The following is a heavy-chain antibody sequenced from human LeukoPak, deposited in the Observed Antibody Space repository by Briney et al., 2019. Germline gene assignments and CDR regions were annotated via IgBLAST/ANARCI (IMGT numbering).Heavy chain of an antibody. Sequence: SETLSLTCTVSGGSVSSGSYYWSWIRQPPGKGLEWIGYIYYSGSTNYNPSLKSRVTISVDTSKNQFSLKLSSVTAADTAVHHCARDSPTTGYSSGWYEDDAFDIWGQGTMVTVSS. V-gene: IGHV4-61*01. CDR1: GGSVSSGSYY. J-gene: IGHJ3*02. D-gene: IGHD6-19*01. CDR2: IYYSGST. CDR3: ARDSPTTGYSSGWYEDDAFDI.